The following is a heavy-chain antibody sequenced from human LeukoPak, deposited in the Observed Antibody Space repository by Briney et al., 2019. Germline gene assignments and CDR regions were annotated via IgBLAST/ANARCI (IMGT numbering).Heavy chain of an antibody. D-gene: IGHD4-17*01. CDR2: IIPILGIA. V-gene: IGHV1-69*04. Sequence: ASVKVSCKASGGTFSSYAISWVRQAPGQGLEWMGRIIPILGIANYAQKFQGRVTITADKSTSTAYMELSSLRSEDTAVYYCARVGEDYGDHSDYWGQGTLVTVSS. J-gene: IGHJ4*02. CDR3: ARVGEDYGDHSDY. CDR1: GGTFSSYA.